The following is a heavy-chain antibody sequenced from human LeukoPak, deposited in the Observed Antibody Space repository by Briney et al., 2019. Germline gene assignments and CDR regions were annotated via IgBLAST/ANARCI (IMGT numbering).Heavy chain of an antibody. D-gene: IGHD4-17*01. Sequence: VASVKVSCTTSGYTFTTYGITWVRQAPGQGLEWMGWISAYNGNTNYAQKLQGRVTMTTDTSTNTAYMELRSLRSDDTAVYYCARDRSPYYGDYTYSDAFDIWGQGTMVTVSS. V-gene: IGHV1-18*01. J-gene: IGHJ3*02. CDR2: ISAYNGNT. CDR1: GYTFTTYG. CDR3: ARDRSPYYGDYTYSDAFDI.